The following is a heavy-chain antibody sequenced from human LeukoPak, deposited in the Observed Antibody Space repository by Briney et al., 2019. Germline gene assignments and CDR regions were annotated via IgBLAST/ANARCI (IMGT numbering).Heavy chain of an antibody. D-gene: IGHD3-22*01. V-gene: IGHV4-39*02. CDR1: GVSIRSGSHY. CDR2: IYYSGST. J-gene: IGHJ4*02. CDR3: AKRDDSGGNLVDL. Sequence: PSETLSLTCTVSGVSIRSGSHYWAWIRQPPGKGLGWIGSIYYSGSTYYNPSLENRVTISIDTSKNHFSLKLSSLSAADTPVYYCAKRDDSGGNLVDLWGQGTLVTVS.